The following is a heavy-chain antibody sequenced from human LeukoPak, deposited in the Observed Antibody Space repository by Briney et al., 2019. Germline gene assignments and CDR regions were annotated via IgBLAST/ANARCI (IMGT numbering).Heavy chain of an antibody. Sequence: GASVKVSCKASGYSFTGHSIHWLRQAPGQGPEWMGRINPKTGGTYYEQKFQGRVTMTRDTSIDTAYMEVTRLRSDDTAVYYCARDGRWDVGVVMGSYFGPWGQGTLVTVSS. D-gene: IGHD3-3*01. CDR1: GYSFTGHS. CDR3: ARDGRWDVGVVMGSYFGP. V-gene: IGHV1-2*06. CDR2: INPKTGGT. J-gene: IGHJ5*02.